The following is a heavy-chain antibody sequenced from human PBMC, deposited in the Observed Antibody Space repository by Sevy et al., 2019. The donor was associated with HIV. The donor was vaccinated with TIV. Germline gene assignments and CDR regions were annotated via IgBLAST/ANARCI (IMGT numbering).Heavy chain of an antibody. D-gene: IGHD2-8*01. Sequence: GGSLRLSCAASGFTFSSYGMNWVRQAPGKGLEWVAVISYDGSNKYYADSVKGRFTISRDNSKNTLYLQMNSLRAEDTAVYYCAKSYDYYYYGMDVWGQGTTVTVSS. CDR3: AKSYDYYYYGMDV. V-gene: IGHV3-30*18. J-gene: IGHJ6*02. CDR1: GFTFSSYG. CDR2: ISYDGSNK.